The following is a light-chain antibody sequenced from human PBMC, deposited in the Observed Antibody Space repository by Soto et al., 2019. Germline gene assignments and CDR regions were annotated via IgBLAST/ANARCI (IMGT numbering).Light chain of an antibody. J-gene: IGKJ1*01. CDR1: QSISGY. CDR3: QQYGSSGT. V-gene: IGKV1-39*01. CDR2: SAS. Sequence: DIQMTQSPSSLSASVGDRVIITCRASQSISGYLNWYQQKPGKAPKLLIFSASGLQSGVPSRFSGGGYGTDFTLTISRLEPEDFAVYYCQQYGSSGTFGQGTKVDIK.